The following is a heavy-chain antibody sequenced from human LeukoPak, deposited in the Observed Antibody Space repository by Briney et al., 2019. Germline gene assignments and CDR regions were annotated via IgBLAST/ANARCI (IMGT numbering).Heavy chain of an antibody. V-gene: IGHV1-2*02. CDR2: INPNSGGT. CDR1: GYTFTGYY. CDR3: ARGRHGDYLTPDFDY. D-gene: IGHD4-23*01. J-gene: IGHJ4*02. Sequence: GASVKVSCKASGYTFTGYYMHWVRQAPGQGLEWMGWINPNSGGTNYAQKFQGRVTMTRDTSISTAYMELSRLRSDDTAVYYCARGRHGDYLTPDFDYWGQGTLVTVSS.